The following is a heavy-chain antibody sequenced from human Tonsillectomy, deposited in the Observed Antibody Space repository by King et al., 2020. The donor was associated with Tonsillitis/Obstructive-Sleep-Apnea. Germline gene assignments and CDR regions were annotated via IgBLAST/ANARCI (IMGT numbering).Heavy chain of an antibody. CDR3: ARTHCSTTSCSIDR. J-gene: IGHJ5*02. V-gene: IGHV2-70*11. D-gene: IGHD2-2*01. CDR1: GFSLSTNGMC. CDR2: IVWDDDK. Sequence: TLKESGPALVKPTQTLTLTCTFSGFSLSTNGMCVSWIRQPPGKALEWLARIVWDDDKYYSTSLKTRLTISKDTSKNQGVLTMTNMDPVDTATYSCARTHCSTTSCSIDRWGQGTLVTVSS.